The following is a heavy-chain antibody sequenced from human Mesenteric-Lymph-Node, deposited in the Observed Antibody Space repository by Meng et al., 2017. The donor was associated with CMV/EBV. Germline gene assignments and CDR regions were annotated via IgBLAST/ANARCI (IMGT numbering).Heavy chain of an antibody. Sequence: GESLKISCAASGFTFSSYAMSWVRQAPGKGLEWVSAITGSGGSTYYADSVKGRFTISRDNSKRTLYLQMNSLRAEDTAVYYCAKSPFGYCTSSGCYPFDYWGQGALVTVSS. D-gene: IGHD2-2*01. CDR3: AKSPFGYCTSSGCYPFDY. CDR2: ITGSGGST. V-gene: IGHV3-23*01. J-gene: IGHJ4*02. CDR1: GFTFSSYA.